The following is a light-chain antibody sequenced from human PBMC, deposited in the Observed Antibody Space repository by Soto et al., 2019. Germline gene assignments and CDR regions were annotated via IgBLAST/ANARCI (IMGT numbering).Light chain of an antibody. J-gene: IGLJ3*02. V-gene: IGLV1-40*01. Sequence: QSVLTQPPSVSGAPGQRVTISCTGSSSNIEGGYYVHWYQQLPGTAPKLLIYSNSNRPSGVPDRFSGSKSGTTASLAMTGLQAEDEADYYCQSYDSSLNALFGGGTKVTVL. CDR3: QSYDSSLNAL. CDR2: SNS. CDR1: SSNIEGGYY.